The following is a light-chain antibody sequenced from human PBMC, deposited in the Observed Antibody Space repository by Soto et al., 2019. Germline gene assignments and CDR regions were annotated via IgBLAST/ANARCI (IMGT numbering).Light chain of an antibody. CDR2: AAS. J-gene: IGKJ2*01. CDR3: QQYHKWPPTYY. CDR1: QSVSNN. Sequence: EIVMTQSPATLSVSPGERATLSCRASQSVSNNLAWYQQKPGQAPRLLIYAASARATGIPARFSGSGSGTDFTLTVSSLQSEDVAVYYCQQYHKWPPTYYFGQGTKLEIK. V-gene: IGKV3-15*01.